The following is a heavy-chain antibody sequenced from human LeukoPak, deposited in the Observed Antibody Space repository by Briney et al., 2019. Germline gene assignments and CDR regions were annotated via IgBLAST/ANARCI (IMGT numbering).Heavy chain of an antibody. V-gene: IGHV4-39*01. CDR1: GGSISSSSYY. J-gene: IGHJ4*02. CDR3: ARMGARTSEQLVRNDY. Sequence: SETLSLTCTVSGGSISSSSYYWGWICQPPGKGLEWIGSIYYSGSTYYNPSLKSRVTISVDTSKNQFSLKLSSVTAADTAVYYCARMGARTSEQLVRNDYWGQGTLVTVSS. D-gene: IGHD6-13*01. CDR2: IYYSGST.